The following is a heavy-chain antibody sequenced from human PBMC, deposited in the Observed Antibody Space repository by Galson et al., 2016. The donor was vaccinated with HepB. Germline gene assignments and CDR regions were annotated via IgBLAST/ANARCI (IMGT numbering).Heavy chain of an antibody. CDR2: IYDNGDT. D-gene: IGHD4-23*01. CDR3: AREIYGGNSRPFDY. Sequence: SETLSLTCTVSGGSIRNYFWHWIRQPPGKRLEWLGSIYDNGDTNYNPSLNSRLTMSIDTSKNQFTLKLGSVTTADTAVYYCAREIYGGNSRPFDYWGQGTRVTVSS. CDR1: GGSIRNYF. J-gene: IGHJ4*02. V-gene: IGHV4-59*01.